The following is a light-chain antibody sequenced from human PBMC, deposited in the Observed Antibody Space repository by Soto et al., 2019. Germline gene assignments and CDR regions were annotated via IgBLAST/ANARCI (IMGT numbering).Light chain of an antibody. J-gene: IGKJ4*01. CDR2: WAS. V-gene: IGKV4-1*01. Sequence: EVTPSPDSLSVSLGKRATINCKSSQSVLYSSNNKNYLAWYQQKPGQPPKLLIYWASTRESGVPDRFSGSGSGTDFTLTISSLQAEDVAVYYCQQYYSTPLTFGGGTKVDIK. CDR1: QSVLYSSNNKNY. CDR3: QQYYSTPLT.